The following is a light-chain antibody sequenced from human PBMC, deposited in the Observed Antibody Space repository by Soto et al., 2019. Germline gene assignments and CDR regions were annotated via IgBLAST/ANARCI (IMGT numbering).Light chain of an antibody. V-gene: IGKV2-40*01. J-gene: IGKJ1*01. CDR3: MQRIEFPWT. CDR1: QSLLNSDDGNTY. Sequence: DIVMTQTPLSLPVTPGEPASISCRSSQSLLNSDDGNTYLDWYLQKPGQSPQLLIYTLSYRASXVXDXCSGSGSGSDFTLKIGRVEAEDVGVYYCMQRIEFPWTFGQGTKVEIK. CDR2: TLS.